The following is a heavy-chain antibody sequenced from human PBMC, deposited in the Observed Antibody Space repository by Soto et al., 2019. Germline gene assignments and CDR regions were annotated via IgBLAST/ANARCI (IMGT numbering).Heavy chain of an antibody. CDR2: ISYDGSNK. CDR3: AKDLGKVVRVYYYYGMDV. CDR1: GFTFSSYG. V-gene: IGHV3-30*18. J-gene: IGHJ6*02. D-gene: IGHD3-10*01. Sequence: QVQLVESGGGVVQPGRSLRLSCAASGFTFSSYGMHWVRQAPGKGLEWVAVISYDGSNKYYADSVKGRFTISRDNSKNPLYLQMNSMRAEDTDVYYCAKDLGKVVRVYYYYGMDVWGQGTTVTVSS.